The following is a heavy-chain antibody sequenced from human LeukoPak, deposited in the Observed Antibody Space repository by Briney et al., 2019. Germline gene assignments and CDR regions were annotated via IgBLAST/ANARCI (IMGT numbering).Heavy chain of an antibody. J-gene: IGHJ4*02. V-gene: IGHV3-53*01. D-gene: IGHD3-22*01. CDR3: ATSRVISDNYFDY. CDR2: MYSGGSK. CDR1: GLIVSSNY. Sequence: HPGGSLRLSCAACGLIVSSNYMSWPRQARGKGLEWVRVMYSGGSKYYAGAVKCLFTISRDNSKTTLYLKMNSLRAEDTAVYYCATSRVISDNYFDYLGQGTLVTVSS.